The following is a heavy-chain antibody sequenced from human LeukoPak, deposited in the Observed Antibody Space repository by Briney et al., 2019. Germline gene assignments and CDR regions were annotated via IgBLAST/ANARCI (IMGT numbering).Heavy chain of an antibody. CDR1: GFTFSSYS. Sequence: GGSLRLSCAASGFTFSSYSMNWVRQAPGKGLEWVSSISSSSSYIYYADSVKGRFTISRDNAKNSLYLQMNSLRAEDTAVYYCARDFLTTVTKYYFDYWGQGTLVTVSS. V-gene: IGHV3-21*01. J-gene: IGHJ4*02. CDR3: ARDFLTTVTKYYFDY. D-gene: IGHD4-17*01. CDR2: ISSSSSYI.